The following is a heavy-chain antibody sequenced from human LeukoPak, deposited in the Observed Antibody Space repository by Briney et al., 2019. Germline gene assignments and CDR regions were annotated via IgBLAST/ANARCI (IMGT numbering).Heavy chain of an antibody. CDR1: GGSISSYY. V-gene: IGHV4-59*01. CDR3: ARAPYSSSSLFDY. Sequence: SEALSLTCTVSGGSISSYYWSWIRQPPGKGLEWIGYIYYSGSTNYNPSLKSRVTISVDTSKNQFSLKLSSVTAADTAVYYCARAPYSSSSLFDYWGQGTLVTASS. D-gene: IGHD6-6*01. CDR2: IYYSGST. J-gene: IGHJ4*02.